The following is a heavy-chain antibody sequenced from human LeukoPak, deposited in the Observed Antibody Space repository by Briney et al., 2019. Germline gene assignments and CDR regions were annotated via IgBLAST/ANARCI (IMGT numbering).Heavy chain of an antibody. CDR2: IRQDGIEQ. Sequence: PGGSLRLPCTASGFTFSSYWMTWVRQAPGKGLEWVANIRQDGIEQYYMDPIKGRFTTSRDNAKNSLFLQMNRLRAEDTAVYYCASAPYSGGWYLMYWGQGTLITVSS. CDR3: ASAPYSGGWYLMY. J-gene: IGHJ4*02. D-gene: IGHD6-19*01. V-gene: IGHV3-7*01. CDR1: GFTFSSYW.